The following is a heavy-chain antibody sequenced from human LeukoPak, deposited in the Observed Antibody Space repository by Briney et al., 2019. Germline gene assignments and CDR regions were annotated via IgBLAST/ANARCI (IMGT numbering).Heavy chain of an antibody. CDR3: ARSQRVTGLLGYYYYMDV. J-gene: IGHJ6*03. CDR1: GDSASSNSAA. Sequence: SQTLPLTCAISGDSASSNSAAWNWVRQSPSRGLERLGRTYYRSKWFYDYAVSVKSRITIDPDTSRNQFSLQLNSVTPEDTAVYYCARSQRVTGLLGYYYYMDVWGKGTTVTISS. V-gene: IGHV6-1*01. D-gene: IGHD2-15*01. CDR2: TYYRSKWFY.